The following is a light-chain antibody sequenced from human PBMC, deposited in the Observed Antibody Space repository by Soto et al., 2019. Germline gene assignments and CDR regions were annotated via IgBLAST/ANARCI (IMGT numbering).Light chain of an antibody. J-gene: IGLJ2*01. V-gene: IGLV1-44*01. Sequence: QSVLTQPPSASGTPGQRVTISCSGSTSNIGGNTVNWYQQLPGTAPKLLIYSNNQRPSGVPDRLSGSKSGTSASLAISRLQAEAEADSYCAACADRLNAVTFGGGTKLTVL. CDR3: AACADRLNAVT. CDR2: SNN. CDR1: TSNIGGNT.